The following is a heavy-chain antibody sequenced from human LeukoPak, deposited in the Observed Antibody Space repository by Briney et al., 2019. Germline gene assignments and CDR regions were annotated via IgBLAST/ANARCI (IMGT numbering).Heavy chain of an antibody. V-gene: IGHV1-24*01. CDR3: ARGPSAYYDFWSGYHKEVPFDY. CDR2: FDPEDGET. J-gene: IGHJ4*02. D-gene: IGHD3-3*01. Sequence: ASVKVSCKVSGYTLTELSMHWVRQAPGKGLEWMGGFDPEDGETIYAQKFQGRVTMTEDTSTDTAYMELSSLRSEDTAVYYCARGPSAYYDFWSGYHKEVPFDYWGQGTLVTVSS. CDR1: GYTLTELS.